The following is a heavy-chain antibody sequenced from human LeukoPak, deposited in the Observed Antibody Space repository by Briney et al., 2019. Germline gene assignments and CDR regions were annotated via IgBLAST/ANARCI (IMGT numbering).Heavy chain of an antibody. Sequence: PGGSLRLSCAASGFSFSGYGMHWVRQAPGKGLEWVAVISYDGSNKYYADSVKGRFTISRDNSKNTLYLQMNSLRAEDTAVYYCARADSSIAARLSRSSIFNYYYYMDVWGKGTTVTVSS. CDR3: ARADSSIAARLSRSSIFNYYYYMDV. CDR1: GFSFSGYG. V-gene: IGHV3-30*03. D-gene: IGHD6-6*01. CDR2: ISYDGSNK. J-gene: IGHJ6*03.